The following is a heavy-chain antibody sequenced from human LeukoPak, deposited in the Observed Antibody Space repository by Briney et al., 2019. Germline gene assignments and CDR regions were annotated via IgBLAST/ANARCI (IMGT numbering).Heavy chain of an antibody. V-gene: IGHV3-23*01. CDR2: ISGSGGST. Sequence: GGSLRLSCAASGFTFSSYAMSWVRQAPGKGLEWVSAISGSGGSTYYADSVKGRFTISRDNSKNTLYLQMNSLRAEDTAVYYCARDGSAVSAGIAVAGRIDYWGQGTLVTVSS. J-gene: IGHJ4*02. CDR1: GFTFSSYA. CDR3: ARDGSAVSAGIAVAGRIDY. D-gene: IGHD6-19*01.